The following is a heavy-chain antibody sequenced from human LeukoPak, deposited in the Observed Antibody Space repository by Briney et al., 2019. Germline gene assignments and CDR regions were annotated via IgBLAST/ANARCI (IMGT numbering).Heavy chain of an antibody. D-gene: IGHD5-24*01. V-gene: IGHV3-21*01. CDR3: ARGMATIKGGYGMDV. CDR2: ISSSSSYI. CDR1: GFTFSSYS. Sequence: PGGSLRLSCAASGFTFSSYSMNWVRQAPGKGLEWVSSISSSSSYIYYADSVKGRFTISRDNAKNSLYLQMNSLRVEDTAVYYCARGMATIKGGYGMDVWGQGTTVTVSS. J-gene: IGHJ6*02.